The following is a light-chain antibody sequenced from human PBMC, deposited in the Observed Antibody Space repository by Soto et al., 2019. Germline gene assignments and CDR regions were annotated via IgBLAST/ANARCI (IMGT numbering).Light chain of an antibody. CDR3: LQEYTYPWT. J-gene: IGKJ1*01. CDR2: GAS. Sequence: IQMTQSPSTLSASVGDRVTITCRASQSISVWLAWYQQKAGKAPKVLIYGASNLQSGVPSRFSGSASGTDFTLTISSLQPEDFATDYCLQEYTYPWTFGQGTMV. V-gene: IGKV1-6*01. CDR1: QSISVW.